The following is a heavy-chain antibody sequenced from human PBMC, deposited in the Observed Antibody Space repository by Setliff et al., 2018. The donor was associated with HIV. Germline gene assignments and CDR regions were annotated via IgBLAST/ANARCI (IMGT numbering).Heavy chain of an antibody. CDR1: GGSISSGSYY. CDR2: IYTSGST. J-gene: IGHJ4*02. V-gene: IGHV4-61*09. CDR3: VSGPLSGYGYYFDY. Sequence: SETLSLTCTVSGGSISSGSYYWTWIRQPAGKGLEWIGHIYTSGSTNYNPSLKSRVTISVDTSKNQFSPKLRSVTAADTAVYYCVSGPLSGYGYYFDYWGQGALVTVSS. D-gene: IGHD3-3*01.